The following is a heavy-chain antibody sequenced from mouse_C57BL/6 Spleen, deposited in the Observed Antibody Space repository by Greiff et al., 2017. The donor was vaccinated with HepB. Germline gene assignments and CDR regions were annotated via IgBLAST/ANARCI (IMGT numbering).Heavy chain of an antibody. CDR1: GYTFTDYN. D-gene: IGHD1-1*01. V-gene: IGHV1-18*01. CDR3: ARRDYYGSSYCYGYFDV. CDR2: INPNNGGT. J-gene: IGHJ1*03. Sequence: VQLQQSGPELVKPGASVKIPCKASGYTFTDYNMDWVKQSHGKSLEWIGDINPNNGGTIYNQKFKGKATLTVDKSSSTAYMELRSLTSEDTAVYYCARRDYYGSSYCYGYFDVWGTGTTVTVSS.